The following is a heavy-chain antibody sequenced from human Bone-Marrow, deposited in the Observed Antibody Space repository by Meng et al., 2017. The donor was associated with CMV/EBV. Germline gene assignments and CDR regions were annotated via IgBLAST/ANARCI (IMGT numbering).Heavy chain of an antibody. CDR1: AGTFSSYA. D-gene: IGHD1-26*01. J-gene: IGHJ4*02. V-gene: IGHV1-69*12. CDR3: ARDYEIRGVGAWGY. Sequence: VQRCQSGAEVKKPGSSVNVSCQASAGTFSSYAISWVRQAPGQGLEWMGGIIPIFGTANYAQKFQGRVTITADESTSTAYMGLSSLRSEDTAVYYCARDYEIRGVGAWGYWGQGTLVTVSS. CDR2: IIPIFGTA.